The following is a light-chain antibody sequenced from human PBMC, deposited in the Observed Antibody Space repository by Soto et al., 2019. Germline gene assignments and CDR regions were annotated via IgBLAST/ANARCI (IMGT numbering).Light chain of an antibody. CDR3: NSYTSSDIVV. V-gene: IGLV2-14*01. J-gene: IGLJ2*01. CDR1: SSDVGSYNY. CDR2: EVS. Sequence: QSVLTQPASVSGSPGQSITISCTGTSSDVGSYNYVSWYQQYPGKAPKLMIYEVSNRPSGVSNRFSGSKSGNTASLTISGLQAEDEADYYCNSYTSSDIVVFGGGTKLTVL.